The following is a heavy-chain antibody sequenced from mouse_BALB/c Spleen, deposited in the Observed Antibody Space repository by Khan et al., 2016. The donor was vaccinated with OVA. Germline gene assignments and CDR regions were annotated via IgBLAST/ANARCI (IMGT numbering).Heavy chain of an antibody. CDR1: GFNITDYY. CDR3: ARDGYSPWFAY. V-gene: IGHV14-1*02. D-gene: IGHD2-3*01. CDR2: IDPDNGDT. J-gene: IGHJ3*01. Sequence: VRLQQSGTELVRPGALVKLSCKASGFNITDYYIHWVTQRPEQGLEWIGWIDPDNGDTVYDPTFQGKASITADTSSDTAYLQLISLTSEDTAVYYCARDGYSPWFAYWGQGTLVTVSA.